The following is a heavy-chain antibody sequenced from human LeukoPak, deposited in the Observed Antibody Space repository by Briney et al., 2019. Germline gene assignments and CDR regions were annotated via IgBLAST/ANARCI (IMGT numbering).Heavy chain of an antibody. CDR2: ITSTTSST. V-gene: IGHV3-23*01. CDR1: GFTFSIYA. Sequence: GGSLRLSCAASGFTFSIYAMHWVRQAPGKRLEWVSTITSTTSSTSYADSVKGRFTISRDNSKRTLYLQMNSLRAEDTAMYYCAKDPNGDYVGAFDFWGQGTLVTVSS. CDR3: AKDPNGDYVGAFDF. D-gene: IGHD4-23*01. J-gene: IGHJ3*01.